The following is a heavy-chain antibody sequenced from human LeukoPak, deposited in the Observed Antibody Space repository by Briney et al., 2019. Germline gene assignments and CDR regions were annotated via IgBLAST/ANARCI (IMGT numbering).Heavy chain of an antibody. CDR2: IKQDGSEK. CDR1: GFTFSSYW. D-gene: IGHD6-13*01. Sequence: GGSLRLSCEASGFTFSSYWMSWVRQAPGKGLEWVANIKQDGSEKYYVDSVKGRFTISRDNVKNSLYLQMNSLRAEETAVYYCARYSAAAGTGSWFDPWGQGSLVTVSS. CDR3: ARYSAAAGTGSWFDP. J-gene: IGHJ5*02. V-gene: IGHV3-7*01.